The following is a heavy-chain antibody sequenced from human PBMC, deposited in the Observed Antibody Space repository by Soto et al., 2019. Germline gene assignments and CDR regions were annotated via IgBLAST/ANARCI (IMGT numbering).Heavy chain of an antibody. CDR2: INAGNGNI. Sequence: GASVQVSCKASGYTFTSFAIHWVRQAPGQGLEWMGWINAGNGNIKHSQKFQHRVTITRDTSASTAYMELSSLRFEDTAVYYCARDGAVAGDSNFDYWGQGTLVTVSS. CDR1: GYTFTSFA. D-gene: IGHD6-19*01. CDR3: ARDGAVAGDSNFDY. J-gene: IGHJ4*02. V-gene: IGHV1-3*01.